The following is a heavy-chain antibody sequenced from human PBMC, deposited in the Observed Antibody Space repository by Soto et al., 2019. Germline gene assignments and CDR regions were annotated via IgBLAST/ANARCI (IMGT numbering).Heavy chain of an antibody. CDR2: ISAYNGNT. Sequence: ASVKVSCKASGYTFTNYGISWVRQAPGQGLEWMGWISAYNGNTNYAQNLQGRVTLTTDTSTSTAYMELRSLRSNDTAIYYCAMVDVYVTPSPQDVWGQGTTVTVSS. CDR1: GYTFTNYG. J-gene: IGHJ6*02. V-gene: IGHV1-18*01. CDR3: AMVDVYVTPSPQDV. D-gene: IGHD3-16*01.